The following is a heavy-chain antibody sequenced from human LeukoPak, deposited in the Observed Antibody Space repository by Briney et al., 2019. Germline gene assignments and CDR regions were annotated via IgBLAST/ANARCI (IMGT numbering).Heavy chain of an antibody. CDR1: GGSISSYY. V-gene: IGHV4-59*08. D-gene: IGHD3-16*01. CDR3: ARHDYTLNAFDI. J-gene: IGHJ3*02. Sequence: SETLSLTCTVSGGSISSYYWSWIRQPPGKGLEWIGYIYYSGSTNYNPSLKSRVTISVDTSKNQFSLKLSSVTAADTAVYYCARHDYTLNAFDIWGQGTMVTVSS. CDR2: IYYSGST.